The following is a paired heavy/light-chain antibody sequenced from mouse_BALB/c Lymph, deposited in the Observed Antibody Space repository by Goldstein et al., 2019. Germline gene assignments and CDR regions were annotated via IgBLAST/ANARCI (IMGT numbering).Heavy chain of an antibody. CDR2: IYPGDGDT. Sequence: QVQLQQSGAELARPGASVKLSCKASGYTFTSYWMQWVKQRPGQGLEWIGAIYPGDGDTRYTQKFKGKATLTADKSSSTAYMQLSSLASEDSAVYYCARGDYDYDGLAYWGQGTLVTVSA. V-gene: IGHV1-87*01. CDR3: ARGDYDYDGLAY. CDR1: GYTFTSYW. J-gene: IGHJ3*01. D-gene: IGHD2-4*01.
Light chain of an antibody. CDR3: QQYSSYPYT. V-gene: IGKV6-23*01. J-gene: IGKJ2*01. Sequence: DIVMTQSHKFMSTSVGDRVSITCKASQDVGTAVAWYQQKPGQSPKLLIYWASTRHTGVPDRFTGSGSGTDFTLTISNVQSEDLADYFCQQYSSYPYTFGGGTKLEIK. CDR1: QDVGTA. CDR2: WAS.